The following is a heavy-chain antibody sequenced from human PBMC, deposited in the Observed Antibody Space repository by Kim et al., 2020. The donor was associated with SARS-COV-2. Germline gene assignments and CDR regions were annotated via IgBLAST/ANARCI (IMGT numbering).Heavy chain of an antibody. D-gene: IGHD3-3*01. CDR1: GGSISRGGYY. V-gene: IGHV4-31*03. Sequence: SETLSLTCTVSGGSISRGGYYWSWIRQHPGKRLQWIGYIYYSGSTYYNLSLKSRFTLSVATSKNQFSLTLRSVTDTDTAVYYCASAPRITIFGVVNPVDSWGERTLV. CDR2: IYYSGST. J-gene: IGHJ4*02. CDR3: ASAPRITIFGVVNPVDS.